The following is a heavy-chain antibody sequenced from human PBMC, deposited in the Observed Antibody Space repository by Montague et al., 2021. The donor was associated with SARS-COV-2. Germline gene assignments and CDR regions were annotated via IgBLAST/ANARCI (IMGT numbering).Heavy chain of an antibody. CDR3: ARDPDSGSYSSDAFDI. J-gene: IGHJ3*02. CDR1: GFTFSSYS. Sequence: SLRLSCAASGFTFSSYSMHWVRQAPGKGLEWVAVISYDGSNKYYADSVKGRFTISRDNSKNTLYLQMNSLRAEDTALYYCARDPDSGSYSSDAFDIWGQGTMVTVSS. CDR2: ISYDGSNK. D-gene: IGHD1-26*01. V-gene: IGHV3-30-3*01.